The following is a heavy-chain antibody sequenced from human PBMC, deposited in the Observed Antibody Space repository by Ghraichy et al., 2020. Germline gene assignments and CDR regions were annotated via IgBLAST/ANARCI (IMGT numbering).Heavy chain of an antibody. Sequence: GGSLRLSCTASGFTFGVYAMTWVRQAPGKWLEYIGFIRTKAYGGTAEYAASVKGRFTISRDDSKSIAYLQMNSLTTEDTAVYYCTRGFYCSSTSCPPDDYWGQGTLVTVSS. CDR2: IRTKAYGGTA. CDR3: TRGFYCSSTSCPPDDY. V-gene: IGHV3-49*04. CDR1: GFTFGVYA. D-gene: IGHD2-2*01. J-gene: IGHJ4*02.